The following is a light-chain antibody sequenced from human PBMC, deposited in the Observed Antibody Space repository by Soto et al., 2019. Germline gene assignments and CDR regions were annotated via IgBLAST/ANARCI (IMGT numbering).Light chain of an antibody. J-gene: IGLJ2*01. CDR3: GTWDTSLSAVV. Sequence: QSVLTQPPSVSAAPGQKVTISCSGSSSNIGNNYLSWYQRVPGTAPKLLIYDNNKRPSGIPDRFSGSKSGTSGSLGITGLQTGDEADYYCGTWDTSLSAVVFGGGTKLTVL. CDR1: SSNIGNNY. CDR2: DNN. V-gene: IGLV1-51*01.